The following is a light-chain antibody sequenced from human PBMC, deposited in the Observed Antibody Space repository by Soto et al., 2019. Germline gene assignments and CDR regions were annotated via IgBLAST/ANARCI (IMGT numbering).Light chain of an antibody. Sequence: EIVLTQSPGTLSLSPGERATLSCRASQSVGRNYLAWYQQKPGQAPRLLIHAASSRSTGIPDTFSGSGSETDFTLTLSRLEPEDFAVYYCQQYAESPLTFGGVTKVEIK. CDR3: QQYAESPLT. J-gene: IGKJ4*02. CDR1: QSVGRNY. V-gene: IGKV3-20*01. CDR2: AAS.